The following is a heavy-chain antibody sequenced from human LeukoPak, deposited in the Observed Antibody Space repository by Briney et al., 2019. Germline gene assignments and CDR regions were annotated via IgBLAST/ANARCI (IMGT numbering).Heavy chain of an antibody. D-gene: IGHD2/OR15-2a*01. V-gene: IGHV3-48*02. Sequence: PGGSLRLSCAASEFTFSSYSMNWVRQAPGKGLEWISYISSSSSNIYYADSVKGRFTISRDDAKNALYLQMNSLRDEDTAVYYCARGILSGLDYWGQGTLVTVSS. CDR1: EFTFSSYS. CDR2: ISSSSSNI. CDR3: ARGILSGLDY. J-gene: IGHJ4*02.